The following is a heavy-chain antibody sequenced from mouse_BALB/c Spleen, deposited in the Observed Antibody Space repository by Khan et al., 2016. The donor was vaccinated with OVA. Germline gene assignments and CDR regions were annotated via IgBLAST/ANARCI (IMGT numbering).Heavy chain of an antibody. J-gene: IGHJ3*01. CDR1: GYTFTSYT. D-gene: IGHD2-9*01. V-gene: IGHV1-4*01. Sequence: QVRLQQSGAELARPGASVKMSCKASGYTFTSYTIHWVKQRPGQGLEWIGYINPTNIYTNYNQKFRDKATLTADTSSRTAYMQLSSLTSEDSAVYYCSRLGPYHGNDGAWFAYWGQGTLVTVSA. CDR2: INPTNIYT. CDR3: SRLGPYHGNDGAWFAY.